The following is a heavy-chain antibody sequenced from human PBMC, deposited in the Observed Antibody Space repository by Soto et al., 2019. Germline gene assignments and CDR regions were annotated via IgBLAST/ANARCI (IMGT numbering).Heavy chain of an antibody. CDR1: GFSLSTSGVG. CDR2: IYWNDDK. V-gene: IGHV2-5*01. J-gene: IGHJ3*02. Sequence: QITLKESGPTLVKPTQTLTLTCTFSGFSLSTSGVGVGWIRQPPGKALEWLALIYWNDDKRYSPSLKSRLTITKDTSKNQVVLTMTYMDPVDTATYYCAHSGSSGWYWINAFDIWGQGTMVTVSS. D-gene: IGHD6-19*01. CDR3: AHSGSSGWYWINAFDI.